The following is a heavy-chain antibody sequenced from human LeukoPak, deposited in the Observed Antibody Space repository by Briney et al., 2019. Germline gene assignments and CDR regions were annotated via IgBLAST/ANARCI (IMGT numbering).Heavy chain of an antibody. V-gene: IGHV1-69*06. Sequence: ASVKVSCKASGGTFSSYAISWVRQAPGQGLEWMGGIIPIFGTANYAQKFQGRVTITADKSTSTAYMELSSLGSEDTAVYYCARVESYGGLAHDYWGQGTLVTVSS. CDR3: ARVESYGGLAHDY. D-gene: IGHD4-23*01. CDR2: IIPIFGTA. CDR1: GGTFSSYA. J-gene: IGHJ4*02.